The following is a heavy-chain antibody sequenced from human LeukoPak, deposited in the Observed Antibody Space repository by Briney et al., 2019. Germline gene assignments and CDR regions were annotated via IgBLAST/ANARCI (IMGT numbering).Heavy chain of an antibody. Sequence: PGGSLRLSCAASGLTFSSDSMNWVRQAPGRGLEWVSSISSSSSYIYYADSVKGRFTISRDNAKNSLYLQMNSLRAEDTAVYYCARSKRVSSSFDYWGQGTLVTVSS. V-gene: IGHV3-21*01. CDR2: ISSSSSYI. D-gene: IGHD6-6*01. CDR1: GLTFSSDS. CDR3: ARSKRVSSSFDY. J-gene: IGHJ4*02.